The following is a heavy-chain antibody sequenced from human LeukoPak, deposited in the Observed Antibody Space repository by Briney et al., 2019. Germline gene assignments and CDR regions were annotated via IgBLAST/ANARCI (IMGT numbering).Heavy chain of an antibody. CDR1: GGSIITDSFF. CDR2: ISYSGRT. V-gene: IGHV4-39*01. CDR3: ARRKYVTHTFCGGDCYSG. J-gene: IGHJ4*02. Sequence: PSETLSLTCTVSGGSIITDSFFWGWIRQPPGKGLEWIATISYSGRTYYNPSLKSRVTISVDTSKNQFSLELSSVTAADTAVYYCARRKYVTHTFCGGDCYSGWGQGTLVTVSS. D-gene: IGHD2-21*02.